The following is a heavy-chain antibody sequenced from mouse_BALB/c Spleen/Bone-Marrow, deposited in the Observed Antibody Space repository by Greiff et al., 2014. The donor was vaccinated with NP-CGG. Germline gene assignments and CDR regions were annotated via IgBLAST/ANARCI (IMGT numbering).Heavy chain of an antibody. CDR3: TRDKATPYYAMDY. D-gene: IGHD6-1*01. V-gene: IGHV1S22*01. J-gene: IGHJ4*01. CDR2: IYPGSGST. Sequence: LMESGSELVRPGGSVKLTCKASGHTFTNYWVHWVKQRPGQGLEWIGNIYPGSGSTNYDEKFKRKATLTVDTSSTTAYMQLSSLTTEDSAVYYCTRDKATPYYAMDYWGQGTSVTVSS. CDR1: GHTFTNYW.